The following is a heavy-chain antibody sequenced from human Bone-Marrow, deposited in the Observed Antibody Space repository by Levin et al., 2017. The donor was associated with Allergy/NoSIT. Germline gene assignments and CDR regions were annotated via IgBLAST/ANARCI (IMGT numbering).Heavy chain of an antibody. CDR3: ARVSISIFGVVIHYYYGMDV. CDR1: GDSISSSSYY. V-gene: IGHV4-39*07. Sequence: TSETLSLTCTVSGDSISSSSYYWGWIRQPPGKGLEWLANIHYTGSTYHNPTLKSRVSISADTSKNQFSLKLSSVTAADTAVYYCARVSISIFGVVIHYYYGMDVWGQGTTVTVSS. CDR2: IHYTGST. D-gene: IGHD3-3*01. J-gene: IGHJ6*02.